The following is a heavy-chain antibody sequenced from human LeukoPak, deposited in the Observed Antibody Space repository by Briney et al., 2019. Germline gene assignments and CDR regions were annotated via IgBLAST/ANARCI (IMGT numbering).Heavy chain of an antibody. Sequence: ASVKVSCKASGGTFSSYAISWVRQAPGQGLEWMGGIIPIFGTANYAQKFQGRVTITADKSTSTAYMELSSLRSEDTAVYYCARVGGPDDSSESDAFDIWGQGTMVTVSS. D-gene: IGHD3-22*01. J-gene: IGHJ3*02. V-gene: IGHV1-69*06. CDR3: ARVGGPDDSSESDAFDI. CDR1: GGTFSSYA. CDR2: IIPIFGTA.